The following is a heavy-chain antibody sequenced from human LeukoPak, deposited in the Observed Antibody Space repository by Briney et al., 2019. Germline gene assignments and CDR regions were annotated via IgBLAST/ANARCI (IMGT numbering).Heavy chain of an antibody. V-gene: IGHV4-59*08. CDR2: IYYSGIT. Sequence: PSETLSLTCTVSGGPISGYYWSWIRQSPRKGLEWIGYIYYSGITNYNPSLKSRVTISLDMSKNQFSLKLSSVTAADTAVYYCAGHHPRNTVDFWGQGTLVTVSS. CDR3: AGHHPRNTVDF. CDR1: GGPISGYY. J-gene: IGHJ4*02. D-gene: IGHD2/OR15-2a*01.